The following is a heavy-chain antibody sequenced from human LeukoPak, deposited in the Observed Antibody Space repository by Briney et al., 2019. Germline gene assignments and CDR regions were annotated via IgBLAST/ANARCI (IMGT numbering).Heavy chain of an antibody. CDR1: GGSLSSYY. Sequence: PSETLSLTCTVSGGSLSSYYWSWIRQPPGKGLEWIGYIYYSGSTNYNPSLKSRVTISVDTSKNQFSLKLSSVTAADTAVYYCARGLAVAGFDYWGQGTLVTVSS. CDR3: ARGLAVAGFDY. D-gene: IGHD6-19*01. CDR2: IYYSGST. J-gene: IGHJ4*02. V-gene: IGHV4-59*01.